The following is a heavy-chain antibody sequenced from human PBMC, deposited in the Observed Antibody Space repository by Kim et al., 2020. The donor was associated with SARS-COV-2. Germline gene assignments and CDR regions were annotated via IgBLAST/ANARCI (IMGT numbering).Heavy chain of an antibody. CDR2: IYYSGST. D-gene: IGHD3-3*01. Sequence: SETLSLTCTVSGGSVSSGSYYWSWIRQPPGKGLEWIGYIYYSGSTNYNPSLKSRVTISVDTSKNQFSLKLSSVTAADTAVYYCARNEMSDMTTFGVVSWEGAFDIWGQGTMVTVSS. J-gene: IGHJ3*02. CDR1: GGSVSSGSYY. V-gene: IGHV4-61*01. CDR3: ARNEMSDMTTFGVVSWEGAFDI.